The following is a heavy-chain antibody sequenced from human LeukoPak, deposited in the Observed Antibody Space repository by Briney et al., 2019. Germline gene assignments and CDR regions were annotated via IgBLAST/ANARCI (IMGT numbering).Heavy chain of an antibody. J-gene: IGHJ4*02. V-gene: IGHV3-33*06. D-gene: IGHD3-9*01. Sequence: PGGSLRLSCAASGFTFFTYGMHWVRQAPGKGLEWLAVIWYDGSIKYYSDSVKGRFTISRDNSENTLYLQMNSLRAEDTAVYYCAKAHRCDWSSLDYWGQGALVTVSS. CDR2: IWYDGSIK. CDR1: GFTFFTYG. CDR3: AKAHRCDWSSLDY.